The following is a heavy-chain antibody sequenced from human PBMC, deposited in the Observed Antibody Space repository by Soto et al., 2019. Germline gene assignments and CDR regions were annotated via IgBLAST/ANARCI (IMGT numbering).Heavy chain of an antibody. V-gene: IGHV4-30-4*01. D-gene: IGHD3-10*01. CDR1: GGSISSGDYY. J-gene: IGHJ5*02. CDR2: IYYSGST. Sequence: TLSLTCTVSGGSISSGDYYWSWIRQPPGKGLEWIGYIYYSGSTYYNPSLKSRVTISVDTSKNQFSLKLSSVTAADTAVYYCARGSISPPIHYYGSGSYSFDPWGQGTLVTVSS. CDR3: ARGSISPPIHYYGSGSYSFDP.